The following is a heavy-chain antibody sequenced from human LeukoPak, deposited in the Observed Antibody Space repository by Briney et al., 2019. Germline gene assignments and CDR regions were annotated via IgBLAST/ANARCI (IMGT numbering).Heavy chain of an antibody. J-gene: IGHJ6*03. Sequence: ASVKVSCKASGYTFTNYGISWVRQAPGQGLEWMGWISAYNGNTNYAQKLQGRVTMTTDTSTSTAYMELRSLRSDDTAVYYCARVAYYYGSGRLPLYYYYYMDVWGKGTTVTVSS. CDR3: ARVAYYYGSGRLPLYYYYYMDV. D-gene: IGHD3-10*01. CDR1: GYTFTNYG. CDR2: ISAYNGNT. V-gene: IGHV1-18*01.